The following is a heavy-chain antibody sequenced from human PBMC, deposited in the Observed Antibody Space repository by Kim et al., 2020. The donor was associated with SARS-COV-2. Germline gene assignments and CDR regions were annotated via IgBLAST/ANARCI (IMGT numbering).Heavy chain of an antibody. CDR2: INHSGST. D-gene: IGHD6-19*01. CDR3: ARRRAAVAGWHY. CDR1: GGSFSGYY. J-gene: IGHJ4*02. V-gene: IGHV4-34*01. Sequence: ETLSLTCAVYGGSFSGYYWSWIRQPPGKGLEWIGEINHSGSTNYNPSLKSRVTISVDTSKNQFSLKLSSVTAADTAVYYCARRRAAVAGWHYGGQGTLVTVSS.